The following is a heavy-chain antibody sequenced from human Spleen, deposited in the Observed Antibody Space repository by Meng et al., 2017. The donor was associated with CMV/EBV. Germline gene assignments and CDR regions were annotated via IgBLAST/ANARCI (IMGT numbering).Heavy chain of an antibody. CDR1: YTFTSYG. CDR3: ARTLKFYDSRGYPPLDY. J-gene: IGHJ4*02. V-gene: IGHV1-18*01. Sequence: YTFTSYGISWVRQAPGQGLEWMGWISAYNGNTNYAQKLQGRVTMTTDTSTSTTYMELSRLTSDDTAVYYCARTLKFYDSRGYPPLDYWGQGTLVTVSS. D-gene: IGHD3-22*01. CDR2: ISAYNGNT.